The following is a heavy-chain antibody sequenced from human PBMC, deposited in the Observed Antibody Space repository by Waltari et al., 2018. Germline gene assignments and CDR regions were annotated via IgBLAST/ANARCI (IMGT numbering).Heavy chain of an antibody. CDR1: GYSFTSYW. CDR2: IYPGDSDT. D-gene: IGHD1-26*01. Sequence: EVQLVQSGAEVKKPGESLKISCTGSGYSFTSYWFGWVRQMPGKGLEWMGIIYPGDSDTRYSPSFQGQVTISADKSISTAYLQWSSLKASDTAMYYCARHEGSYYYYYYGMDVWGQGTTVTVSS. J-gene: IGHJ6*02. CDR3: ARHEGSYYYYYYGMDV. V-gene: IGHV5-51*01.